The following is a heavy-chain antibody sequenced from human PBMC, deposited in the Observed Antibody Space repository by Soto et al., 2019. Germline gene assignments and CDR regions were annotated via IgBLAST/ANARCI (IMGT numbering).Heavy chain of an antibody. CDR2: IYHSGTS. V-gene: IGHV4-30-2*01. J-gene: IGHJ4*02. D-gene: IGHD2-8*02. CDR3: ARDKITGLFDY. CDR1: GGSISSGGYS. Sequence: TLSLTCTVSGGSISSGGYSWSWIRQPPGKGLEWIGYIYHSGTSFHNPSLKSRVTISVDGSKNQFSLKVNSVTAADTAVYYCARDKITGLFDYWGQGTLVTVSS.